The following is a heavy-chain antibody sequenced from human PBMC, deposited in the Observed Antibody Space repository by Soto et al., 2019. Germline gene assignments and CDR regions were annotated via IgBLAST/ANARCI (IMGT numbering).Heavy chain of an antibody. D-gene: IGHD3-3*01. CDR2: ISYDGSNK. J-gene: IGHJ6*02. CDR1: GFTFSSYG. Sequence: QVQLVESGGGVVQPGRSLRLSCAASGFTFSSYGMHWVRQAPGKGLEWVAVISYDGSNKYYADSVKGRFTISRDNSKNTLYLQMNSLRAEDTAVYYCAREWSGYYYYYYGMDVWGQGTTVTVSS. CDR3: AREWSGYYYYYYGMDV. V-gene: IGHV3-30*03.